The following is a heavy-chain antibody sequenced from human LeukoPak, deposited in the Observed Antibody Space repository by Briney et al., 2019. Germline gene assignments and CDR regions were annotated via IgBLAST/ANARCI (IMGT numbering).Heavy chain of an antibody. CDR1: GITFRSYA. V-gene: IGHV3-23*01. CDR3: ARESSGWYGMDV. CDR2: INGDGGST. D-gene: IGHD6-19*01. J-gene: IGHJ6*02. Sequence: PGGSLRLSCAASGITFRSYAMSWVRQARGKGLEWVSAINGDGGSTYYADSVKGRFTISRDNAKNSLYLQMNSLRAEDTAVYYCARESSGWYGMDVWGQGTTVTVPS.